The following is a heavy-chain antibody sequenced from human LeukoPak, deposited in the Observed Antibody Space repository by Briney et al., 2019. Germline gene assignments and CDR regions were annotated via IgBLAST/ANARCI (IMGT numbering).Heavy chain of an antibody. J-gene: IGHJ2*01. CDR1: GGSLGSYY. CDR3: ARHTGVFGASSGAFDF. Sequence: PSETLSLTCTVSGGSLGSYYWSWIRQPAGKGLEWIGRIYNSGSTDFNPSLKSRVAMSQDTSRNHFSLKLNSVTAADTATYYCARHTGVFGASSGAFDFWGRGTRVTVSS. V-gene: IGHV4-4*07. D-gene: IGHD3-3*01. CDR2: IYNSGST.